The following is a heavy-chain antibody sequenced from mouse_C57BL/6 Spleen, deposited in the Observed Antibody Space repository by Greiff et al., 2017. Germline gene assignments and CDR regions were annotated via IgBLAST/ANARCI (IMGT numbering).Heavy chain of an antibody. Sequence: QVQLQQSGAELVRPGASVTLSCKASGYTFTDYEMHWVKQTPVHGLEWIGAIDPETGGTAYNQKFKGKAILTADKSSSTAYMELRSLTSEDSAVYYCTYYYGSRYFDVWGTGTTVTVSS. V-gene: IGHV1-15*01. J-gene: IGHJ1*03. CDR3: TYYYGSRYFDV. CDR2: IDPETGGT. D-gene: IGHD1-1*01. CDR1: GYTFTDYE.